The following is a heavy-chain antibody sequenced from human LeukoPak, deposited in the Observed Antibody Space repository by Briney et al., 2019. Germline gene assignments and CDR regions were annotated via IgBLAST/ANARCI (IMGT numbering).Heavy chain of an antibody. CDR2: IFYSGST. D-gene: IGHD3-10*01. CDR1: SGSISTSNYY. CDR3: ARDGDRDTQSRLLWWFDP. J-gene: IGHJ5*02. V-gene: IGHV4-39*07. Sequence: PSETLSLTCTVSSGSISTSNYYWGWVRQPPGKALEWIGNIFYSGSTYYSPSLKSRVTISLDTSRNQFSLKLSSVTAADTAVYYCARDGDRDTQSRLLWWFDPWGQGTLVTVSS.